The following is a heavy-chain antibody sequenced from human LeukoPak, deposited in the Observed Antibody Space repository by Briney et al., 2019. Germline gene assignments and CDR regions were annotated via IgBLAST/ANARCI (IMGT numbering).Heavy chain of an antibody. D-gene: IGHD6-25*01. CDR2: INHSGST. V-gene: IGHV4-34*01. CDR3: ARTQIATANYYYYGMDV. J-gene: IGHJ6*02. Sequence: SETLSLTCAVYGGSFSDYYWSWIRQPPGKGLEWIGEINHSGSTNYNPSLKSRVTMSVDTSKNQFSLKLSSVTAADTAVYYCARTQIATANYYYYGMDVWGQGTTVTVSS. CDR1: GGSFSDYY.